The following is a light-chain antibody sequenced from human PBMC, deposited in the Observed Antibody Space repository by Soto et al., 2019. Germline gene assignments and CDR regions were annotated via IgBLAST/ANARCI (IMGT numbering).Light chain of an antibody. CDR2: KAS. CDR3: QQANRFPIT. CDR1: QTIGSW. J-gene: IGKJ5*01. Sequence: IQLTQSPSTLSVSLGYRATLTCRASQTIGSWLAWYKQKPGKAPKLLIYKASTLKRGVPSRFSGSGSGTDFTLTISSLQPEDFATYYCQQANRFPITFGQGTRLEIK. V-gene: IGKV1-5*03.